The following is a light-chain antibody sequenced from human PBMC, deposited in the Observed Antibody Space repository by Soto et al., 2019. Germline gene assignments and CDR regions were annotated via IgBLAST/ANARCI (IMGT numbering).Light chain of an antibody. CDR2: DVS. CDR3: SSYTSSSTLYV. Sequence: QSVLTQPASVSGSPGQSFTISCTGTSSDAGGYNYVSWYQQHPGKAPKLMIYDVSNRPSGVSNRFSGSKSGNTASLTISGLQAEDEADYYCSSYTSSSTLYVFGTGTKLTVL. J-gene: IGLJ1*01. CDR1: SSDAGGYNY. V-gene: IGLV2-14*01.